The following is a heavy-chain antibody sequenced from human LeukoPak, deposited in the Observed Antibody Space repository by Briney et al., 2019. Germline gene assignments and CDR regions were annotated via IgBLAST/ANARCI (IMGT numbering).Heavy chain of an antibody. Sequence: QTGGSLRLSCAASGFTFSSYAMSWVRQAPGKGREWVSVISGSGGSTHCADSVKGRFTISRDNSKNTLYVQMSSLRAEDTAVYHCAKGRSSSGYDYVDYWGQGTLVTVSS. J-gene: IGHJ4*02. CDR3: AKGRSSSGYDYVDY. V-gene: IGHV3-23*01. D-gene: IGHD3-22*01. CDR2: ISGSGGST. CDR1: GFTFSSYA.